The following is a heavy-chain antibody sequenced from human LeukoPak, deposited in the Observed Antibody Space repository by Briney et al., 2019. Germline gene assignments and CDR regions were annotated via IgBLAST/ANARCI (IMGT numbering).Heavy chain of an antibody. CDR3: ARYAITNTKTRKSALFDY. J-gene: IGHJ4*02. CDR2: IHYSGST. V-gene: IGHV4-59*01. Sequence: SERLSLTCTVSGGSISSSYWSWTRQPPGKGLEWIGYIHYSGSTNYNPSLKRRVTVSVDTSKNQFSLKLSSVTAADTAVYYCARYAITNTKTRKSALFDYWGPIDEVNVSS. D-gene: IGHD3-10*01. CDR1: GGSISSSY.